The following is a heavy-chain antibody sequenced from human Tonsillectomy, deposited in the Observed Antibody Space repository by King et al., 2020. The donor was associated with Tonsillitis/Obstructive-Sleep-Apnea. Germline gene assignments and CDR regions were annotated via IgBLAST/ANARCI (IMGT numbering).Heavy chain of an antibody. CDR2: IISNGGST. J-gene: IGHJ4*02. CDR1: GFTFRSYA. Sequence: VQLVESGGGLVQPGGSLRLSCSSSGFTFRSYAMHWVRQAPGKGLEYVSAIISNGGSTYYADSVKGRFTISRDNSKNTLYLQMSSLRAEDTAVYYCVSLGYDILTGYYPVDYWGQGTLVTVSS. V-gene: IGHV3-64D*06. CDR3: VSLGYDILTGYYPVDY. D-gene: IGHD3-9*01.